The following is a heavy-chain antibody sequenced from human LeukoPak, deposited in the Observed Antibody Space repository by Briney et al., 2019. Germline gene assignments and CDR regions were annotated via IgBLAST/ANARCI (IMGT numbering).Heavy chain of an antibody. D-gene: IGHD6-6*01. CDR1: GGSISSYY. V-gene: IGHV4-59*01. CDR2: IYYSGST. J-gene: IGHJ5*02. Sequence: PSETLSLTCTVSGGSISSYYWSWIRQPPGKGLEWIGYIYYSGSTNYNPSLKSRVTISVDTSENQFSLKLNSVTAADTAVYYCARYIAAQGWFDPWGQGTLVTVSS. CDR3: ARYIAAQGWFDP.